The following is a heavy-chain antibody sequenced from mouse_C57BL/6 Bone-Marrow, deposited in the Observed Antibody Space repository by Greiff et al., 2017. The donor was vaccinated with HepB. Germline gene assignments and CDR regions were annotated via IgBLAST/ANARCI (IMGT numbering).Heavy chain of an antibody. V-gene: IGHV7-1*01. CDR3: ARDAGYHYFDY. CDR2: SRNKANDYTT. CDR1: GFTFSDFY. J-gene: IGHJ2*01. D-gene: IGHD1-2*01. Sequence: EVKVVESGGGLVQSGRSLRLSCATSGFTFSDFYMEWVRQAPGKGLEWIAASRNKANDYTTEYSASVKGRFIVSRDTSQSILYLQMNALRAEDTAIYYCARDAGYHYFDYWGQGTTLTVSS.